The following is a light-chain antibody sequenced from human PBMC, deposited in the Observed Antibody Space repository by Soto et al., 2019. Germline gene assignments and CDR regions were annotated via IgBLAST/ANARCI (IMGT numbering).Light chain of an antibody. Sequence: QSALTQPASVSGSPGQSITISCTGTSSDVGGYNYVSWYQQLPGKAPKLMIYDVSNRPSGVSNRFSGSKSGNTASLTISGLRAEDEADYYCSSYTSSSTLVFGGGTKLTVL. V-gene: IGLV2-14*01. CDR3: SSYTSSSTLV. J-gene: IGLJ2*01. CDR2: DVS. CDR1: SSDVGGYNY.